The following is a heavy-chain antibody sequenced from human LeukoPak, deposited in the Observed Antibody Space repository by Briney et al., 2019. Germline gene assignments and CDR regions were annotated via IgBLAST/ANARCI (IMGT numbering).Heavy chain of an antibody. J-gene: IGHJ4*02. CDR1: GFTFSDYS. CDR2: ISDTGHAI. Sequence: GGSLRLSCAASGFTFSDYSMDWVRQAPGKGLEWVSYISDTGHAIYYADSVKGRFIISRGNAKNSLYLQMNSLRDEDTAVYYCARDGYPGGDYWGQGTLVTVSS. CDR3: ARDGYPGGDY. D-gene: IGHD3-22*01. V-gene: IGHV3-48*02.